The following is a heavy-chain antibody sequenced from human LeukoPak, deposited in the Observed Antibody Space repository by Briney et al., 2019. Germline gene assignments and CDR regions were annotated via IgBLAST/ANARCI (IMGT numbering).Heavy chain of an antibody. D-gene: IGHD5-12*01. J-gene: IGHJ4*02. CDR3: ARDGTRGGIVATFDY. Sequence: EASVKVSCKASGYTFTSYYMHWVRQAPGQGLEWMGIINPSGGSTSYAQKFQGRVTMTRDTSTSTVYMELSSLGSEDTAVYYCARDGTRGGIVATFDYWGQGTLVTVSS. V-gene: IGHV1-46*01. CDR1: GYTFTSYY. CDR2: INPSGGST.